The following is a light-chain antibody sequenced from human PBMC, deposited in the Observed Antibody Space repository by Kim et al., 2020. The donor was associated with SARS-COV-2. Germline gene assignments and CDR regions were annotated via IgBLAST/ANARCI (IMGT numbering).Light chain of an antibody. CDR3: SSYTSSSTDVLVV. CDR2: DVS. V-gene: IGLV2-14*01. J-gene: IGLJ2*01. CDR1: SSDVGGYNY. Sequence: QSALTQPASVSGSPGQSITISCTGTSSDVGGYNYVSWYQQHPGKAPKLMIYDVSKRPSGVSNRFSGSKSGNTASLTISGLQAEDEADYYCSSYTSSSTDVLVVFCGGTQLTVL.